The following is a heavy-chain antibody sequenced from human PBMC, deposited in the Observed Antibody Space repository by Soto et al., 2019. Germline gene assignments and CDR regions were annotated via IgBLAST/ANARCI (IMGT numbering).Heavy chain of an antibody. D-gene: IGHD1-26*01. CDR2: ISSSGSVR. CDR1: GFTFENYE. V-gene: IGHV3-48*03. J-gene: IGHJ5*01. CDR3: VRVGTLFWFDS. Sequence: EVQLVESGGDMVQPGGSLRLSCAASGFTFENYEMNWVRQAPGKGLEWVSYISSSGSVRYYADSVRGRFTISRDNAEDSLYLQMNSLRVEDTAVYYCVRVGTLFWFDSWGQGTLVTVSS.